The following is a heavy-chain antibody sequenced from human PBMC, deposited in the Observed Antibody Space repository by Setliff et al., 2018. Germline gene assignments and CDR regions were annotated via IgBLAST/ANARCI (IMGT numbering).Heavy chain of an antibody. CDR1: GFTFSSLW. CDR3: VPGRGS. J-gene: IGHJ5*02. CDR2: INQVGNAR. V-gene: IGHV3-7*01. D-gene: IGHD6-25*01. Sequence: GGSLRLSCAASGFTFSSLWMSWVRQAPGRGLEWVANINQVGNARYYVDSVKGRFTISRDNAKNSLFLQMNSLRAEDSAVFYCVPGRGSWGQGALVTVSS.